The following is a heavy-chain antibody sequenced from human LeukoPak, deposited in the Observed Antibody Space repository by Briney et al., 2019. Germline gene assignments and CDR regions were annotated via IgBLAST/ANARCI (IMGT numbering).Heavy chain of an antibody. CDR2: ISAYSGNT. J-gene: IGHJ4*02. CDR3: ARDQLRYFDWLFDY. Sequence: ASVKVSCKASGYTFTSYGISWVRQAPGQGLEWMGWISAYSGNTNYAQKLQGRVTMTTDTSTSTAYMELRSLRSDDTAVYYCARDQLRYFDWLFDYWGQGTLVTVSS. D-gene: IGHD3-9*01. CDR1: GYTFTSYG. V-gene: IGHV1-18*01.